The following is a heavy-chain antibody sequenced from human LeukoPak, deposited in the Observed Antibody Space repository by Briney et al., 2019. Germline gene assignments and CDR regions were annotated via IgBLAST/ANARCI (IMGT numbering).Heavy chain of an antibody. Sequence: LGGSLRLSCAASGFTFSAYSMNWVRQAPGKGLEWVSSISSSSSYIYYADSVKGRFTISRDNAKNSLYLQMNSLRAEDTAVYYCARDLEEYCSGGSCSLFNYWGQGTLVTVSS. CDR3: ARDLEEYCSGGSCSLFNY. CDR2: ISSSSSYI. D-gene: IGHD2-15*01. CDR1: GFTFSAYS. J-gene: IGHJ4*02. V-gene: IGHV3-21*01.